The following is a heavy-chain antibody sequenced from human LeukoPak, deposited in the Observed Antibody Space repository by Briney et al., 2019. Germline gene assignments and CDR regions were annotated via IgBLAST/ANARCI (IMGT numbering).Heavy chain of an antibody. J-gene: IGHJ6*03. V-gene: IGHV1-69*05. D-gene: IGHD3-3*01. CDR1: GGTFSSYA. CDR3: ARSVGVVISKIPPSYYYYYMDV. CDR2: LIPIFGTA. Sequence: SVTVSCKASGGTFSSYAISWVRQAPGQGLEWMGGLIPIFGTANYAQKFQGRVTITTDESTSTAYMELSSLRSEDTAVYYCARSVGVVISKIPPSYYYYYMDVWGKGTTVTVSS.